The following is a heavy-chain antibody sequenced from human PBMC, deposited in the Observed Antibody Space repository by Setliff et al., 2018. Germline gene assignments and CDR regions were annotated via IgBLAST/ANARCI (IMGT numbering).Heavy chain of an antibody. V-gene: IGHV4-39*01. CDR3: ARTGTYRYFDY. D-gene: IGHD1-1*01. CDR2: IHYRGAT. J-gene: IGHJ4*02. Sequence: SETLSLTCTVSGASLSSGTYYWGWIRQPPGKGLEWIGRIHYRGATYSNASLASRLTISVDTAKNQFSLKLTSVTAADTAVYYCARTGTYRYFDYWGQGTRVTVSS. CDR1: GASLSSGTYY.